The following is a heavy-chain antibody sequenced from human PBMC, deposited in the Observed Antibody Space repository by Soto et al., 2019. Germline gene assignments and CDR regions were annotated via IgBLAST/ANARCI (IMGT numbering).Heavy chain of an antibody. Sequence: QVQLQESGPGLVKPSETLSLTCTVSGGSVSSGSYYWSWIRQPPGKGLEWIGDIYYSGSTNSNPSLKSRVTISVDTSNNQFSPKLSSVTAADTAVYYCARALDGDPYFDYWGQGTLVTVSS. D-gene: IGHD4-17*01. CDR2: IYYSGST. V-gene: IGHV4-61*01. CDR3: ARALDGDPYFDY. J-gene: IGHJ4*02. CDR1: GGSVSSGSYY.